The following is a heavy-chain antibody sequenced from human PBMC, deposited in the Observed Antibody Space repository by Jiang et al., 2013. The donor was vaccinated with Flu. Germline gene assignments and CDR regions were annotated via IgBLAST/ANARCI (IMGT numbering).Heavy chain of an antibody. Sequence: VQLVESGAEVKKSGESLMISCKGSGYSFGSYWIGWVRQRPGKGLEWIGSIYPGDSDTSYSPFIEGQVTISADLSSTTAYLQWSGLSTSDTAIYFCARDYGNKPTRLFQHWGQGTLVTVSS. D-gene: IGHD3-16*01. V-gene: IGHV5-51*01. CDR3: ARDYGNKPTRLFQH. J-gene: IGHJ1*01. CDR1: GYSFGSYW. CDR2: IYPGDSDT.